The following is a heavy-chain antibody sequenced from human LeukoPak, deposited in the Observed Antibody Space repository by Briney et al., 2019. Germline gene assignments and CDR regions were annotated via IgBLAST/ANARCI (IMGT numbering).Heavy chain of an antibody. J-gene: IGHJ6*02. D-gene: IGHD1-26*01. CDR3: ARGTPSVHYYYGMDV. CDR1: GYTFTSYG. Sequence: ASVKVSCKASGYTFTSYGISWVRQAPGQGLEWMGWISAYNGNTNYAQKLQGRVTMTTDTSTSTAYMELRSLRSDDTAVYYCARGTPSVHYYYGMDVWGQGTTVTASS. CDR2: ISAYNGNT. V-gene: IGHV1-18*01.